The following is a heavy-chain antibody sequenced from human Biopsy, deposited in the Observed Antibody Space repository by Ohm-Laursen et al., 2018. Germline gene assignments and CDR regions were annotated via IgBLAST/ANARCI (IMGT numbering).Heavy chain of an antibody. J-gene: IGHJ4*02. CDR2: ITSSGAST. V-gene: IGHV3-23*01. CDR3: AKVSPTILSSFDY. D-gene: IGHD3-9*01. CDR1: GFTFSTYA. Sequence: SLRLSCSATGFTFSTYAMSWVRQAPGKGLEWVSSITSSGASTDFADSVKGRSTISRDNSKNTLYLQMNSLRAEDTAVYYCAKVSPTILSSFDYWGQGTLVTVSS.